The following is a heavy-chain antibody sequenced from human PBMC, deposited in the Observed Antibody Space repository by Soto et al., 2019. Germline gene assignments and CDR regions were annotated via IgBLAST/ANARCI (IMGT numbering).Heavy chain of an antibody. CDR2: VDTSGSST. CDR1: GFIFTNFW. D-gene: IGHD1-20*01. J-gene: IGHJ4*02. V-gene: IGHV3-74*01. CDR3: AKDNWYFDL. Sequence: PGETLTISCVASGFIFTNFWMHWVRQVPGKGLVWVSRVDTSGSSTSYADSVKGRFTISRDNAKNTVSLQMNSRRAEDTGVYYCAKDNWYFDLWSQASLVTFSS.